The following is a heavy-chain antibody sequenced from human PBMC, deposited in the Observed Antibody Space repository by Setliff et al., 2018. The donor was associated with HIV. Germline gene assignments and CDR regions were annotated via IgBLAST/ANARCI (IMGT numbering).Heavy chain of an antibody. CDR1: GYNFNTYW. CDR2: IYPIDSGT. Sequence: GESLKISCKGFGYNFNTYWIAWVRQVPGKGLEWMGIIYPIDSGTKYSPSFQGQVTISVDRSISTAYLQWNNLKASDSAIYYCARHPPRGYPKNWFDPWGQGTLVTVSS. D-gene: IGHD3-16*02. J-gene: IGHJ5*02. CDR3: ARHPPRGYPKNWFDP. V-gene: IGHV5-51*01.